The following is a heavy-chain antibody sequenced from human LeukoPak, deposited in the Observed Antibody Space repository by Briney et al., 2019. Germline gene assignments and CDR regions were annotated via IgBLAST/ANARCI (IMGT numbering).Heavy chain of an antibody. V-gene: IGHV3-48*04. D-gene: IGHD1-7*01. Sequence: GGSLRLSCAASGFIFSSYSMNWVRQAPGKGLECLSYISSSSTTIYYADSVKGRFTISRDNAKNSLYLQMNSLKAEDTAVYYCARNRFPITGTTNNYYYMDVWGKGTTVTVSS. CDR2: ISSSSTTI. J-gene: IGHJ6*03. CDR3: ARNRFPITGTTNNYYYMDV. CDR1: GFIFSSYS.